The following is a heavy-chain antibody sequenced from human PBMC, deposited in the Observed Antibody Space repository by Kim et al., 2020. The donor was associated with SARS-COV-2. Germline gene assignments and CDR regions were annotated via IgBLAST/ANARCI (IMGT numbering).Heavy chain of an antibody. D-gene: IGHD3-10*01. CDR2: IYDSGRT. Sequence: SETLSLTCTVSGDSISSYYCSWIRQPPGKGLEWIGYIYDSGRTKYNPSLKSRATISVDTSKNQFSLRLSSVTGADTAVYYCATGGLTGNQFDYWGQGSLVTVSS. V-gene: IGHV4-59*01. CDR3: ATGGLTGNQFDY. CDR1: GDSISSYY. J-gene: IGHJ4*02.